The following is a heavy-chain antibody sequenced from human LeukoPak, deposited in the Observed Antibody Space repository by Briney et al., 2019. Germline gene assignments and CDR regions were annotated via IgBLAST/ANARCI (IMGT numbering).Heavy chain of an antibody. CDR3: ARLVATTGRLYFDY. CDR2: IYSGGNT. D-gene: IGHD1-1*01. V-gene: IGHV3-53*01. CDR1: GFTVSSNY. J-gene: IGHJ4*02. Sequence: GGSLRLSCAASGFTVSSNYMGWVRQAPGKGLEYVSVIYSGGNTCYAGSVKGRFTISRDNSKNTVYLQMNSLRAEDTAVFYCARLVATTGRLYFDYWGQGNLVTVSS.